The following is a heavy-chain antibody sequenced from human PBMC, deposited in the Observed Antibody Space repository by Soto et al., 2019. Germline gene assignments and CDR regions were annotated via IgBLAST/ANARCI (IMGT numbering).Heavy chain of an antibody. CDR1: GFILSDHY. V-gene: IGHV3-72*01. CDR2: SRNKANSYTT. Sequence: EVQLVESGGGLVQPGGSLRLSCAASGFILSDHYMDWVRQAPGKGLEWVGRSRNKANSYTTEYVASVKGRFTISRDESKNSLYLQMNSLRPEDTAVYYFARAAPPFQHWGQGTLVTVSS. D-gene: IGHD6-25*01. J-gene: IGHJ1*01. CDR3: ARAAPPFQH.